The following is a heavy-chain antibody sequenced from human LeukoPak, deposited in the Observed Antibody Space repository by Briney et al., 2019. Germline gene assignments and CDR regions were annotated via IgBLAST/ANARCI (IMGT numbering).Heavy chain of an antibody. V-gene: IGHV3-30*18. Sequence: PGRSLTLSCAASGFTLSAYGMHWVRQAPGKGLEWVASILYDGSKKFYGDSVKGRFSVYRDNSNYILYLQMNSLRAEDTAVFYCANFEGSSQAFHIWGQGTLVTVSS. J-gene: IGHJ3*02. CDR1: GFTLSAYG. D-gene: IGHD6-13*01. CDR3: ANFEGSSQAFHI. CDR2: ILYDGSKK.